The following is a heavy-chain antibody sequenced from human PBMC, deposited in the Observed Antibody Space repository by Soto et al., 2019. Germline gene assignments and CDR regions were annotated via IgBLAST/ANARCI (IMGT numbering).Heavy chain of an antibody. J-gene: IGHJ4*02. V-gene: IGHV2-5*01. D-gene: IGHD1-26*01. CDR3: AHRVGDGRWDSFDY. Sequence: QITLKESGPTLVKPTQTLTLTCTFSGFSLSTSGVGVGWIRQPPGKALAWLALIYWYDDKRYSPSLKSRLTNTQHTSKDPVVLTITNTDPVDTATNYGAHRVGDGRWDSFDYWGQRTLVTVSA. CDR2: IYWYDDK. CDR1: GFSLSTSGVG.